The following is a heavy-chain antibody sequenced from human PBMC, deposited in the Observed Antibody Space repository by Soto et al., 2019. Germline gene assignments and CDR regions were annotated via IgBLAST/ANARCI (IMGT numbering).Heavy chain of an antibody. CDR2: IIPLFGTT. J-gene: IGHJ4*02. CDR3: ASREGVAGPATYISPGYYFDC. V-gene: IGHV1-69*01. D-gene: IGHD2-15*01. Sequence: QVQLVQSGAEVKKPGSSVKVSCRASGGTFSKFVVSWVRQAPGQGLEWMGGIIPLFGTTNYAQKFQGRVTITAAQSTTTDYMELSSLRSDDTAVYYCASREGVAGPATYISPGYYFDCWGQGTLVTVSS. CDR1: GGTFSKFV.